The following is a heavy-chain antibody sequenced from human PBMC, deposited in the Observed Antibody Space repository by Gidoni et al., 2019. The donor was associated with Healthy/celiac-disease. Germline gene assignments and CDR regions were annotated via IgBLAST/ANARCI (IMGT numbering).Heavy chain of an antibody. D-gene: IGHD1-26*01. J-gene: IGHJ4*02. CDR1: GFTFSRYG. Sequence: QVQLVESGGGVVQPGRSLRRSCAASGFTFSRYGLHWVRQAPGKGLEWVAVISYDGSNKYYADSVKGRFTISRDNSKNTLYLQMNSLRAEDTAVYYCAKDLGLVGATQNDYWGQGTLVTVSS. CDR3: AKDLGLVGATQNDY. V-gene: IGHV3-30*18. CDR2: ISYDGSNK.